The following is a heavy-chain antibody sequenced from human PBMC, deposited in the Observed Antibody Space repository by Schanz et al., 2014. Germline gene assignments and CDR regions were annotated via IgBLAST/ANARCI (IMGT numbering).Heavy chain of an antibody. CDR2: INPNIGDT. D-gene: IGHD6-19*01. CDR1: GYTTFTDYY. Sequence: QVQLVQSGAEVKKPGASVKVSCKASGYTTFTDYYIHWVRQAPGQGLEWMGWINPNIGDTNYAQKFQGWVTMTRDTSISTAYMEVSRLKSDDTAVYYCARLSVAGRPHVNYWYFDLWGRGTLVTVSS. J-gene: IGHJ2*01. CDR3: ARLSVAGRPHVNYWYFDL. V-gene: IGHV1-2*04.